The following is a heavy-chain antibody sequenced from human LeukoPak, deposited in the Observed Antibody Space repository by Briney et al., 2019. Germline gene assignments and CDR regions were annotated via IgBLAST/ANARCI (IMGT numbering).Heavy chain of an antibody. CDR3: AKDLGRYRNNYFDY. CDR1: GFTFSSFA. D-gene: IGHD1-26*01. V-gene: IGHV3-23*01. CDR2: ISGSGGGT. J-gene: IGHJ4*02. Sequence: GGSLRLSCAASGFTFSSFAMSWVRQAPEKGLEWVSTISGSGGGTYYADSVKGRFTISRDDSKNTLYLQMNSLRAEDTAVYYCAKDLGRYRNNYFDYWGQGTLVTVSS.